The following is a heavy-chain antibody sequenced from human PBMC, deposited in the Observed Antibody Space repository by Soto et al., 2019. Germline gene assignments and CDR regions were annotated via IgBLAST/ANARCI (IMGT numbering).Heavy chain of an antibody. CDR1: GYTLTELS. CDR3: ATVSNSSGSYYYYYGMDV. V-gene: IGHV1-24*01. D-gene: IGHD1-26*01. J-gene: IGHJ6*02. CDR2: FDPEDGET. Sequence: ASVKVSCKVSGYTLTELSMHWVRQAPGKGLEWLGGFDPEDGETIYAQKFQGRVTMTWDTSTDTAYMELSSLRSEDTAVYYCATVSNSSGSYYYYYGMDVWGQGTTVTVSS.